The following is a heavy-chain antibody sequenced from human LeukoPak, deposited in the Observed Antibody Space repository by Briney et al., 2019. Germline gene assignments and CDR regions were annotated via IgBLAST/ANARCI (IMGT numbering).Heavy chain of an antibody. V-gene: IGHV3-74*01. D-gene: IGHD3-9*01. CDR1: GFTFSSHL. Sequence: GGSLRLSCAASGFTFSSHLMHWVRQAPGKGLVWVSRISSDGTYTNYADSVRGRFTISRDNAKNSLYLQMSSLRAEDTAVYYCARENWFAFDMWGQGTLVTVSS. J-gene: IGHJ3*02. CDR3: ARENWFAFDM. CDR2: ISSDGTYT.